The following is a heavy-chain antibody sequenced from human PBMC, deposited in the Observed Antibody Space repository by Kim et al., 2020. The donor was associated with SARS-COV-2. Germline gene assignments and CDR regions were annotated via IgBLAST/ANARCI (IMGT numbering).Heavy chain of an antibody. J-gene: IGHJ6*02. CDR1: GGSISSSSYY. CDR3: ARDQQDYYGMDV. V-gene: IGHV4-39*07. CDR2: IYYSGST. Sequence: SETLSLTCTVSGGSISSSSYYWGWIRQPPGKGLEWIGSIYYSGSTYYNPSLKSRVTISVDTSKNQFSLKLSSVTAADTAVYYCARDQQDYYGMDVWGQGT. D-gene: IGHD6-13*01.